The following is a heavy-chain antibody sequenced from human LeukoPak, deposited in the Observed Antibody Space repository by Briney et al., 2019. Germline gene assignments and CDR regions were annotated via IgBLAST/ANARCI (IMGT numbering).Heavy chain of an antibody. D-gene: IGHD3-22*01. CDR2: ISAYNGNT. V-gene: IGHV1-18*01. CDR3: ASSNYYDSSGYYPWYNWFDP. CDR1: GYTFTSYD. Sequence: ASVKVSCKASGYTFTSYDISWMRQAPGQGLEWMGWISAYNGNTNYAQKLQGRVTMTTDTSTSTAYMELRSLRSDDTAVYYCASSNYYDSSGYYPWYNWFDPWGQGTLVTVSS. J-gene: IGHJ5*02.